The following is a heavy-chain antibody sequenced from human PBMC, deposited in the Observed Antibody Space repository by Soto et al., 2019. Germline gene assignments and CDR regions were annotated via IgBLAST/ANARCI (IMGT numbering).Heavy chain of an antibody. D-gene: IGHD2-2*02. CDR2: IDPSDSYT. CDR3: VRNMSHSAAILDY. Sequence: GESLKISCNGSGYSFATSWISWVRQMPGKGLEWMGKIDPSDSYTNYSPSFQGHVTISADKSISTAYLQWSSLKASDTAMYYCVRNMSHSAAILDYWGQGTLVTVYS. V-gene: IGHV5-10-1*01. J-gene: IGHJ4*02. CDR1: GYSFATSW.